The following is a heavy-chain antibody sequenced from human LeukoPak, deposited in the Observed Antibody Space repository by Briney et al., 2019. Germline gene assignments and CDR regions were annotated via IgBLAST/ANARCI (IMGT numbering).Heavy chain of an antibody. CDR1: GFTFSSYS. J-gene: IGHJ4*02. D-gene: IGHD3-22*01. Sequence: GGSLRLSCAASGFTFSSYSMNWDRQAPGKGLEWVSYISSSSSTINYADSVKGRFTISRDNAKNSLYLQMNSLRDEDTAVYYCASPKYYYDSSGFHFDYWGQGTLVTVSS. CDR2: ISSSSSTI. V-gene: IGHV3-48*02. CDR3: ASPKYYYDSSGFHFDY.